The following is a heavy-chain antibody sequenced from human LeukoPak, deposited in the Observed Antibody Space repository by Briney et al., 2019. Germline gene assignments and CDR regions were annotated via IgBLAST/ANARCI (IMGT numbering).Heavy chain of an antibody. J-gene: IGHJ6*03. V-gene: IGHV1-2*02. CDR1: GYTFTGYY. Sequence: GASVKVSCKASGYTFTGYYMHWVRQAPGQGREWMGWINPNSGGTNYAQKFQGRVTMTRDTSISTAYMELSRLRSDDTAVYYCARVANLIADYYYYYYMDVWGKGTTVTVSS. CDR3: ARVANLIADYYYYYYMDV. D-gene: IGHD1-1*01. CDR2: INPNSGGT.